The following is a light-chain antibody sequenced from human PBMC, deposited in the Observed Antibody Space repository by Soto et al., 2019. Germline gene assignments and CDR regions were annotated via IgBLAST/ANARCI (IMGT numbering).Light chain of an antibody. CDR2: WAS. Sequence: DIVLTQSPDSLAVSLGERATINCKSSQSVIYSANNRNYLAWYQQRLGQPPKLLFYWASTRESGVPDRFSGSGSGTDFTLTIGSLQAEDVAVYYCQQYYSAPLTFGGGTKVDIK. V-gene: IGKV4-1*01. CDR3: QQYYSAPLT. CDR1: QSVIYSANNRNY. J-gene: IGKJ4*01.